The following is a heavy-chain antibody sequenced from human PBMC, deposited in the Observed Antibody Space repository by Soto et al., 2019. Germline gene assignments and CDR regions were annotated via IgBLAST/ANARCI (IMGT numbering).Heavy chain of an antibody. CDR1: GYTFTSYG. J-gene: IGHJ4*02. Sequence: RASVKVSCKASGYTFTSYGISWVRQAPGQGLEWMGWISAYNGNTNYAQKLQGRVTMTTDTSTSTAYMELRSLRSDDTAVYYCARVDARYCSSTSCYFGIYWGQGTLVTVSS. CDR3: ARVDARYCSSTSCYFGIY. CDR2: ISAYNGNT. V-gene: IGHV1-18*01. D-gene: IGHD2-2*01.